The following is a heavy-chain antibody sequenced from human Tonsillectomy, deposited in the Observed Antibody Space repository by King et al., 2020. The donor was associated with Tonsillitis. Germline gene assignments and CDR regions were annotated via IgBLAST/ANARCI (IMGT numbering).Heavy chain of an antibody. CDR1: GFTFSSYA. D-gene: IGHD2-2*01. CDR3: ARRGYCSSTSCSIFDY. V-gene: IGHV3-30-3*01. Sequence: VQLVESGGGVVQPGRSLRLSCAASGFTFSSYAMHWVRQAPGKGLEWLAVISYDGSNKYYADSGKGRVTISRDNSKNTLYLQMNSLRAEDTAVYYCARRGYCSSTSCSIFDYWGQGTLVTVSS. CDR2: ISYDGSNK. J-gene: IGHJ4*02.